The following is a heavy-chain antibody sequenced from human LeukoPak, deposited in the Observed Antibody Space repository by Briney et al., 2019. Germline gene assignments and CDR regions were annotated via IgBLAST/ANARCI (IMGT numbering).Heavy chain of an antibody. CDR1: GFTFSSYW. V-gene: IGHV3-7*01. CDR2: IKQDGSEK. J-gene: IGHJ3*02. CDR3: ARDFYGDYALSAFDI. Sequence: PGGSLRLSCAASGFTFSSYWMSWVRQPPGKGLEWVANIKQDGSEKYYVDSVKGRFTISRDNAKNSLYLQMNSLRAEDTAVYYCARDFYGDYALSAFDIWGRGTMVTVSS. D-gene: IGHD4-17*01.